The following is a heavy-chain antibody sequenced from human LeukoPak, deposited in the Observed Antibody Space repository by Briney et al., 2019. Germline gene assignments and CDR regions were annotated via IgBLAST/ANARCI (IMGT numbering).Heavy chain of an antibody. CDR2: ISSSDTTI. Sequence: GGSLSHLCAGSGFTFSDYYMSWIRQAPGKGLEWVSYISSSDTTIYYADSVKGRFTISRDNAQNSLYLQMNTLRADDTAVYYCARADCSSTSCYELDYWGQGTLVTVSS. D-gene: IGHD2-2*01. CDR3: ARADCSSTSCYELDY. J-gene: IGHJ4*02. CDR1: GFTFSDYY. V-gene: IGHV3-11*04.